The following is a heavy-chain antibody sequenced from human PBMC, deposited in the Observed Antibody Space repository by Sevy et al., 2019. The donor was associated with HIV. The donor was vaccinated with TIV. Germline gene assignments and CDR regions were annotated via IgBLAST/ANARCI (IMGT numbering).Heavy chain of an antibody. V-gene: IGHV4-59*01. J-gene: IGHJ5*02. CDR1: GGSISSYY. CDR2: IYYSGST. CDR3: ARAFAYYDILAGQNWFDP. D-gene: IGHD3-9*01. Sequence: SETLSLTCTVSGGSISSYYWSWIRQPPGKGLEWIGYIYYSGSTNYNPSLKSRVTISVDTSKNQFPLELSSVTAADTAVYYCARAFAYYDILAGQNWFDPWGQGTLVTVSS.